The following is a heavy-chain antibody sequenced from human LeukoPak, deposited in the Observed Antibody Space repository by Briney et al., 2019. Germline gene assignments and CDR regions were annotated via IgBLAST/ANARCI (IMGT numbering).Heavy chain of an antibody. CDR1: GFTFNNYA. D-gene: IGHD6-6*01. CDR3: ARGLGSSSLGIYDY. V-gene: IGHV3-23*01. Sequence: GGSLRLSCAASGFTFNNYAMSWVRQAPGKGLEWVSAISGRGGSTYYADSVKGRFTISRDNSKSTLYLQMNSLRAEDTAVYYCARGLGSSSLGIYDYWGQGTLVTVSS. J-gene: IGHJ4*02. CDR2: ISGRGGST.